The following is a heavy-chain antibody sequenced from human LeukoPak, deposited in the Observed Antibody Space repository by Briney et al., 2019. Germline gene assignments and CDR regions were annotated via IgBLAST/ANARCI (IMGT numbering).Heavy chain of an antibody. D-gene: IGHD3-22*01. CDR3: ARATYYYDSSGYSS. Sequence: ASVKVSCKASGYTFTGYYMHWVRQAPGQGLEWMGWINPNSGGTNYAQKFQGRVTMTRDTSISTAYMKLSRLRSDDTAVYYCARATYYYDSSGYSSWGQGSLVTVSS. CDR2: INPNSGGT. J-gene: IGHJ4*02. V-gene: IGHV1-2*02. CDR1: GYTFTGYY.